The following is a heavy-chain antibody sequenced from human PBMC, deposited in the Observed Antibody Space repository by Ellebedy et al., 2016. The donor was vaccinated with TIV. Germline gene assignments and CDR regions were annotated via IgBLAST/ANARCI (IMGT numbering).Heavy chain of an antibody. V-gene: IGHV3-7*01. CDR3: ARVVSRDYGDSTYYYYGMDV. CDR2: IKQDGSEK. J-gene: IGHJ6*02. Sequence: PGGSLRLSCAASGFTFSDYYMSWVRQAPGKGLEWVANIKQDGSEKYYVDSVKGRFTISRDNAKNSLYLQMNSLRAEDTAVYYCARVVSRDYGDSTYYYYGMDVWGQGTTVTVSS. CDR1: GFTFSDYY. D-gene: IGHD4-17*01.